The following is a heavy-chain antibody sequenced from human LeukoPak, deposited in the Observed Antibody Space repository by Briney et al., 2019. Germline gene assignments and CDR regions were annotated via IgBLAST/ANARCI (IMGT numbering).Heavy chain of an antibody. CDR3: ARRRYSYGLNFDY. CDR2: INHSGST. J-gene: IGHJ4*02. V-gene: IGHV4-34*01. Sequence: GSLRLSCAASGFTFSDYYMSWIRQPPGKGLEWIGEINHSGSTNYNPSLKSRVTISVDTSKNQFSLKLSSVTAADTAVYYCARRRYSYGLNFDYWGQGTLVTVSS. CDR1: GFTFSDYY. D-gene: IGHD5-18*01.